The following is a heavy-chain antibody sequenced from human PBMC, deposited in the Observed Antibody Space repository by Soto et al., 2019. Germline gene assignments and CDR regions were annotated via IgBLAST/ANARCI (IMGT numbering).Heavy chain of an antibody. Sequence: QVQLVQSGAEVKKPGASVKVSCKASGYSFTSYGISWVRQAPGQGLEWMGWISAYNGNTNYAQKLQGRVTMTTDTSTSTAYMELCSLRSDYTAVYYCARDPTIRYYYYYMDVWGKGTTVTVSS. D-gene: IGHD3-3*02. CDR2: ISAYNGNT. J-gene: IGHJ6*03. CDR3: ARDPTIRYYYYYMDV. V-gene: IGHV1-18*01. CDR1: GYSFTSYG.